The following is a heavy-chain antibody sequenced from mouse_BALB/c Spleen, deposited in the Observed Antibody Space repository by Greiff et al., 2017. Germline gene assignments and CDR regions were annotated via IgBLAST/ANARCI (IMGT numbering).Heavy chain of an antibody. V-gene: IGHV5-6*01. CDR1: GFTFSSYG. J-gene: IGHJ4*01. Sequence: EVQGVESGGDLVKPGGSLKLSCAASGFTFSSYGMSWVRQTPDKRLEWVATISSGGSYTYYPDSGKGRFTISRDNAKNTLYLQMSSLKSEDTAMYYCARQRSPSITTVVAYYYAMDYWGQGTSVTVSS. D-gene: IGHD1-1*01. CDR3: ARQRSPSITTVVAYYYAMDY. CDR2: ISSGGSYT.